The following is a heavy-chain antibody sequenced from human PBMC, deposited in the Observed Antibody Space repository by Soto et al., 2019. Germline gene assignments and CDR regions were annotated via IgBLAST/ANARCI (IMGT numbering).Heavy chain of an antibody. V-gene: IGHV3-30*18. CDR2: ISYDGSNK. CDR1: GFTFSSYG. CDR3: AKDFLGRAFDI. J-gene: IGHJ3*02. D-gene: IGHD3-16*01. Sequence: PGGSLRLSCAASGFTFSSYGMHWVRQAPGKGLEWVAVISYDGSNKYYADSVKGRFTISRDNSKNTLYLQMNSLRAEDTAVYYCAKDFLGRAFDIWGQGTMVTVSS.